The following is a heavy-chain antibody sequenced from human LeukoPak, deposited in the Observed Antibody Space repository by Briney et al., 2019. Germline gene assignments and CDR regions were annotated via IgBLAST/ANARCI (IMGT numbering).Heavy chain of an antibody. Sequence: GGSLRLSRAASGFTFSSCGFNWVRQAPGKGLEWVSSIGPTGTDRYYADSVRGRFTISRDNAKTSMYLQMDSLRDEDTAVYYCATETIGRHYDYWGQGTLLTVSS. CDR1: GFTFSSCG. CDR3: ATETIGRHYDY. J-gene: IGHJ4*02. D-gene: IGHD1-14*01. V-gene: IGHV3-21*01. CDR2: IGPTGTDR.